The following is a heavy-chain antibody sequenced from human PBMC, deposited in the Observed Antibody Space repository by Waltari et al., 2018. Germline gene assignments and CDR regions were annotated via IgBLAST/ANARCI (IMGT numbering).Heavy chain of an antibody. CDR1: GGSISIGSYY. Sequence: QVQLQESGPGLVKPSQTLSLTCTVSGGSISIGSYYWSWIRQPAGKGLEWIGRIYTSGSTNYHPSLKSRVTISVDTSKNQFSLKLSSVTAADTAVYYCARWPPGTQLVRRTFDAFDIWGQGTMVTVSS. V-gene: IGHV4-61*02. D-gene: IGHD6-13*01. J-gene: IGHJ3*02. CDR2: IYTSGST. CDR3: ARWPPGTQLVRRTFDAFDI.